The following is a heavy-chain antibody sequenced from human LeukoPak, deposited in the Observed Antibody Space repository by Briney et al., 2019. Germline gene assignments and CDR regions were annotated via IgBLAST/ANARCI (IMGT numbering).Heavy chain of an antibody. CDR2: VSTYNGNT. CDR3: AREWVIAVAVYFDY. D-gene: IGHD6-13*01. V-gene: IGHV1-18*01. Sequence: GASVKVSCKASGYTFTSYGISWVRQAPGQGLEWMGWVSTYNGNTNYAQKLQGRVTMTTDTSTSTAYMELRSLRSDDTAVYYCAREWVIAVAVYFDYWGQGTLVTVSS. J-gene: IGHJ4*02. CDR1: GYTFTSYG.